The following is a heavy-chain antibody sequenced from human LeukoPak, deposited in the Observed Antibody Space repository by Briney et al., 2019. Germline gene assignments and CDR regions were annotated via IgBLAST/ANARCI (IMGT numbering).Heavy chain of an antibody. V-gene: IGHV4-39*01. J-gene: IGHJ4*02. D-gene: IGHD1-26*01. CDR3: ARRGGSGRAFDY. CDR2: IYYTGST. Sequence: SETLSLTCSVSGASISGGTYYWGWIRQPPGTGLEWIGSIYYTGSTYDNPSLKSRVTISVDTSKIQFSLKLSSVTAADTAVYYCARRGGSGRAFDYWGQGTLVTVSS. CDR1: GASISGGTYY.